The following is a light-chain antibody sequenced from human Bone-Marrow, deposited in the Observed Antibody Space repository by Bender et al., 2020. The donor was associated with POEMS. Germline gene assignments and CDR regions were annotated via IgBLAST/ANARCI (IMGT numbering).Light chain of an antibody. CDR1: SSNIGHNS. Sequence: QSVLTQPPSVSAAPGQKVTISCSGSSSNIGHNSVSWYQQFPGTAPKVLIYENNKRPSGIPDRFSGSKSGTSATLAITGLQTGDEADYYCGTWDNSLSFVLIGAGTKLTVL. J-gene: IGLJ2*01. V-gene: IGLV1-51*01. CDR2: ENN. CDR3: GTWDNSLSFVL.